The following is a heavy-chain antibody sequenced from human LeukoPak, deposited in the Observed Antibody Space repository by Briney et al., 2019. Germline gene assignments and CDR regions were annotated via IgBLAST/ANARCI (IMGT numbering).Heavy chain of an antibody. CDR3: ARDRGYSNYRGEDDWFDP. Sequence: SETLSLTCTASGDSFSRRSSYWGWLRQPPGKGLEWIGSISYSGSTSYNPSLKSRVTISVDTSKNQFSLKLSSVTAADTAVYYCARDRGYSNYRGEDDWFDPWGQGTLVTVSS. CDR1: GDSFSRRSSY. J-gene: IGHJ5*02. V-gene: IGHV4-39*07. D-gene: IGHD4-11*01. CDR2: ISYSGST.